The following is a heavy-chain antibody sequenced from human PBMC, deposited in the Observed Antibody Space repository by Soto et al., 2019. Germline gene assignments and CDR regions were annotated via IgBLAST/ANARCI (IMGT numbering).Heavy chain of an antibody. Sequence: QMHLVESGGGVVQPGTSVRLSCEGSGFKFGSYAIHWVRQAPGKGLKWLSIISNDGNEKTYADSVKGRFTTSRDNSKNVDYQQMSSLRDDDTAIYCGAEEASGGDGSSGWFDFDHWGQGTLVTVSS. J-gene: IGHJ4*01. V-gene: IGHV3-30*18. D-gene: IGHD2-21*02. CDR3: AEEASGGDGSSGWFDFDH. CDR2: ISNDGNEK. CDR1: GFKFGSYA.